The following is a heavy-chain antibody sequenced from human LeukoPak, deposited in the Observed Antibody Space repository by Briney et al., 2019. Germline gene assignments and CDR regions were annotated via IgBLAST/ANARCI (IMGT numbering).Heavy chain of an antibody. CDR3: ARDSRGYSYGLTAY. J-gene: IGHJ4*02. V-gene: IGHV3-21*01. D-gene: IGHD5-18*01. CDR2: ISSSSSYI. CDR1: GFTFSSYS. Sequence: GGSLRLSCAASGFTFSSYSMNWVRQAPGKGLEWVSSISSSSSYIYYADSVKRRFTISSDNAKNSLYLQMNSLRAEDTAVYYCARDSRGYSYGLTAYWGQGTLVTVSS.